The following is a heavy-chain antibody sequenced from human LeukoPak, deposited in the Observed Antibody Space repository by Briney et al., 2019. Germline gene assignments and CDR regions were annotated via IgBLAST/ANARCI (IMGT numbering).Heavy chain of an antibody. CDR2: ISGSGGST. CDR3: ARCISTSCYTQGPLDI. V-gene: IGHV3-23*01. D-gene: IGHD2-2*02. Sequence: GGSLRLSCAASGFTFSSYAMSWVRQAPGKGLEWVSAISGSGGSTYYADSVKGRFTISRDNSKNTLYLQMNSLRAEDTAVYYCARCISTSCYTQGPLDIWGQGTMVTVSS. CDR1: GFTFSSYA. J-gene: IGHJ3*02.